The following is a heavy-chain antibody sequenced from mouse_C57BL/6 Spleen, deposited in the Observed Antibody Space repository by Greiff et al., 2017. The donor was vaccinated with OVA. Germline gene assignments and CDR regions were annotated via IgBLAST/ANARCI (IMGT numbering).Heavy chain of an antibody. D-gene: IGHD1-1*01. J-gene: IGHJ4*01. CDR1: GYSITSGYY. CDR2: IGYDGSN. CDR3: AREPSSYDAMDY. V-gene: IGHV3-6*01. Sequence: DVKLVESGPGLVKPSQSLSLTCSVTGYSITSGYYWNWIRQFPGNKLEWMGYIGYDGSNNYNPSLKNRISITRDTSKNQFFLKLNSVTTEDTATYYCAREPSSYDAMDYWGQGTSVTVSS.